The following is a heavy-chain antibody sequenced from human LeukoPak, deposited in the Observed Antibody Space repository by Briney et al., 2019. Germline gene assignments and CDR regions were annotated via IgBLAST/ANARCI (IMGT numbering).Heavy chain of an antibody. CDR2: ISGSGDVT. CDR1: GFTFSSYS. D-gene: IGHD3-10*01. V-gene: IGHV3-23*01. Sequence: GGSLKLSCVASGFTFSSYSMSWVRQAPGKGLEWFQNISGSGDVTKYADSVKGRFTISRDNSKNTVYLQMDSLRAEDAAMYYCTKGLRPIGWLAHDFWGREPWSPSPQ. CDR3: TKGLRPIGWLAHDF. J-gene: IGHJ4*02.